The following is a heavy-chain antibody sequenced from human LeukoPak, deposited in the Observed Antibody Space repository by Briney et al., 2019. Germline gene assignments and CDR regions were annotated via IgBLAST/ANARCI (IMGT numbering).Heavy chain of an antibody. CDR1: GFTFSSYS. V-gene: IGHV3-64*02. D-gene: IGHD3-22*01. J-gene: IGHJ4*02. CDR3: AREDRGDYSY. CDR2: ISPGASRT. Sequence: GGSLRLSCAASGFTFSSYSMHWVRQAPGNGLEPLSAISPGASRTYYADSVRGRFTISRDNSKNTLYLQMGSLRPEDMAVYYCAREDRGDYSYWGQGTLVTVSS.